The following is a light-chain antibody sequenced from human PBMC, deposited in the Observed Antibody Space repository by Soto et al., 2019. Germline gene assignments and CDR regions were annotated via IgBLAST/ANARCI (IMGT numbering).Light chain of an antibody. CDR3: HQYDNWPPHT. CDR1: LNIRSN. V-gene: IGKV3-15*01. CDR2: GAS. J-gene: IGKJ2*01. Sequence: EKVMTQSPATLSVSPGERATLSCRASLNIRSNLAWYQQKPGQAPRLLIFGASTRATGIPARFSGNGTGTEFTLTISSLQSEDFAVYYCHQYDNWPPHTFGQETKLEMK.